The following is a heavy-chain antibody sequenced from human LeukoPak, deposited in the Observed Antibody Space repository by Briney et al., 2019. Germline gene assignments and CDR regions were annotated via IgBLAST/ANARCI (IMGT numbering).Heavy chain of an antibody. D-gene: IGHD6-13*01. CDR2: IYYSGST. J-gene: IGHJ4*02. V-gene: IGHV4-39*01. CDR3: ARPGEQQLVEGFDY. CDR1: GGSISSSSYY. Sequence: SETLSLTCTVSGGSISSSSYYWGWIRQPPGKGLEWIGSIYYSGSTYYNPSLKSRVTISVDTSKNPFSLKLSSVTAADTAVYYCARPGEQQLVEGFDYWGQGTLVTVSS.